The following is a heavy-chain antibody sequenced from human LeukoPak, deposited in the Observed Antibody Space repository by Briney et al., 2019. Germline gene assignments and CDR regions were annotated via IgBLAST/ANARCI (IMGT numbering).Heavy chain of an antibody. CDR1: GYTFTSYY. Sequence: ASVKVSCKASGYTFTSYYMHWVRQAPGQGLEWMGWISPFNGNTNYAEKFRARVTMTTDASTSTVAMELRSLRSDDTGIYYCARGSLGWGSEPEYFDYWGQGTLVTVSS. V-gene: IGHV1-18*04. CDR3: ARGSLGWGSEPEYFDY. CDR2: ISPFNGNT. D-gene: IGHD1-14*01. J-gene: IGHJ4*01.